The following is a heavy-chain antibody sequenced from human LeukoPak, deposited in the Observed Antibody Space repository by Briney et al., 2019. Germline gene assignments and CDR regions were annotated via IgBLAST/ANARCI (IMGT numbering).Heavy chain of an antibody. CDR3: AKDLDCSGGSCYRGGDY. Sequence: GGSLRLSCAASGFTFSSYGMHWVRQAPGKGLEWVAFIRSDGSKKFYADSVKGRFTISRDNSKNTLYVQMNSLRAEDTAVYYCAKDLDCSGGSCYRGGDYWGQGTLVTVSS. V-gene: IGHV3-30*02. J-gene: IGHJ4*02. CDR2: IRSDGSKK. CDR1: GFTFSSYG. D-gene: IGHD2-15*01.